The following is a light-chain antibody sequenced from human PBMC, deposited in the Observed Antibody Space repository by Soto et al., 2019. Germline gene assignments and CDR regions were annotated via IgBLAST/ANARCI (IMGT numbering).Light chain of an antibody. J-gene: IGKJ2*01. V-gene: IGKV3-15*01. CDR3: QEYNNWSYT. CDR2: GAS. Sequence: EIVMTQSPATLSVSPGERATLSCRASQSVSSNLAWYQQKPGQAPRLLIYGASTRATGIPARFSGSGSGTEFTLTISSLQSEDFALYYCQEYNNWSYTFGQGTKVDIK. CDR1: QSVSSN.